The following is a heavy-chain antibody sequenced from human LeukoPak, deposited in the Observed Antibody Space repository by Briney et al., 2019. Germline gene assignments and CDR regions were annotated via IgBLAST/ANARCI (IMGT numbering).Heavy chain of an antibody. V-gene: IGHV3-23*01. Sequence: GGSLRLSCAASGFTFSSYVMHWVRQAPGKGLEWVSAISGSGGSTYYADSVKGRFTISRDKSKNTLYLQMNSLRAEDTAVYYCAKDPFWSGYPDNWFDPWGQGTLVTVSS. D-gene: IGHD3-3*01. CDR3: AKDPFWSGYPDNWFDP. CDR1: GFTFSSYV. CDR2: ISGSGGST. J-gene: IGHJ5*02.